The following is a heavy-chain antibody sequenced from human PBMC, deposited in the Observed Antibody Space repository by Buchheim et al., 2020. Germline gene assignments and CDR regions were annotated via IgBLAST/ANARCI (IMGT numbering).Heavy chain of an antibody. CDR2: VHQSGST. V-gene: IGHV4-4*02. Sequence: QVQLRESGPGLLKPSGTLSLTCAVSGDSISNSHWSTWVRQPPGKGPEWIGEVHQSGSTNSNPSLKSRVTIAVNKSKNQFSLNLSSVTAADTAVYYCAASSGWYRIDSWGQGTL. J-gene: IGHJ4*02. CDR1: GDSISNSHW. CDR3: AASSGWYRIDS. D-gene: IGHD6-19*01.